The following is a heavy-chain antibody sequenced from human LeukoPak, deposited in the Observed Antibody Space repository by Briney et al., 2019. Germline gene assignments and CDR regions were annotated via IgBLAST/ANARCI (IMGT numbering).Heavy chain of an antibody. Sequence: PSDTLSLTCTVCGGSISTSTYYWSWIRQPPGKGLEWIRYIYYSGSTNYNPSLKSRVTISVDTSKNQCSLKLSSATAADTAVYYCTRGPVEYCSGGSCYDAFDIWGQGTLVTVSS. CDR2: IYYSGST. D-gene: IGHD2-15*01. V-gene: IGHV4-61*01. J-gene: IGHJ3*02. CDR1: GGSISTSTYY. CDR3: TRGPVEYCSGGSCYDAFDI.